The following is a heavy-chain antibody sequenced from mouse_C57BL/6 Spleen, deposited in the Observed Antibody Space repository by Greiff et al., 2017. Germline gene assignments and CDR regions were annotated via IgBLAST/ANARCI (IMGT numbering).Heavy chain of an antibody. Sequence: QVQLKQPGTELVKPGASVKLSCKASGYTFTSYWMHWVKQRPGQGLEWIGNISPSNGGINYNEKFKSKATLTVDKSSSTAYMQLSSLTSEDSAVYYCAREGYYYSSPFAYWGQGTLVTVSA. J-gene: IGHJ3*01. V-gene: IGHV1-53*01. D-gene: IGHD1-1*01. CDR3: AREGYYYSSPFAY. CDR2: ISPSNGGI. CDR1: GYTFTSYW.